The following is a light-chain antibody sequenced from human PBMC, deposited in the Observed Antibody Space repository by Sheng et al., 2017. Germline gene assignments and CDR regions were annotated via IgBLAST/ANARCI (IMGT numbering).Light chain of an antibody. J-gene: IGKJ4*01. CDR2: HTS. V-gene: IGKV3D-20*02. CDR1: QSVSSSY. CDR3: QQRSNWPLLT. Sequence: EIVLTQSPGTLSLSPGERATLSCRASQSVSSSYLAWYQQKPGQAPRLLIYHTSTRATGIPARFSGSGSGTDFTLTISSLEPEDFAVYYCQQRSNWPLLTFGGGTKVEIK.